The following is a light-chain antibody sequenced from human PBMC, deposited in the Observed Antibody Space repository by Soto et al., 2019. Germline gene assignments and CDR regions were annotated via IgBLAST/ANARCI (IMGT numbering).Light chain of an antibody. CDR2: DAS. CDR1: QTVPSR. J-gene: IGKJ4*01. CDR3: QRYNNWPLT. V-gene: IGKV3-15*01. Sequence: EIVMTQSPATLSVSPGEGVTLSYRASQTVPSRIAWYQHKPGQTPRLLIYDASTRATGVPARFSGSGSVTEFTLTINSLQSEDFAVYYCQRYNNWPLTFGGGTKVDIK.